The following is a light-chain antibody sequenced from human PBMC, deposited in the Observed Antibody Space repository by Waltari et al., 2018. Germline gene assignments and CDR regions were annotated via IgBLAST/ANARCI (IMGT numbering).Light chain of an antibody. J-gene: IGLJ1*01. V-gene: IGLV2-23*01. Sequence: QSALTQPASVSGSPGQSITLSCTGTSNDIGNYHLVSWYQQRPGEAPKLLMYGATKRPSGVSNRFSGSKSGKTASLTISGLQTEDEADYYCFSFVAANSFVFGPGTKVTVL. CDR1: SNDIGNYHL. CDR3: FSFVAANSFV. CDR2: GAT.